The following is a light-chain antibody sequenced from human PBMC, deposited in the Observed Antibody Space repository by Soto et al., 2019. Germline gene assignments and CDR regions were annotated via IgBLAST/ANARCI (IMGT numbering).Light chain of an antibody. J-gene: IGKJ5*01. V-gene: IGKV1-9*01. CDR1: QVISSY. CDR2: AAS. CDR3: QQLNSFPIT. Sequence: DIQLTQAPSFLSSSAGDRVTITCRASQVISSYVAWYQQKPGRAPKLLIHAASTLQSGVPSRFSGSGSGTEFTLTITSLQPEDFATYYCQQLNSFPITFGQGTRLEI.